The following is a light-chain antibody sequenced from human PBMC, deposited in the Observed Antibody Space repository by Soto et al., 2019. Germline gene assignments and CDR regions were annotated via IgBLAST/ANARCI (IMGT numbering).Light chain of an antibody. CDR2: EVN. Sequence: QSVLTHPASVSGSPGQSITISCTGTSFDVDDYNSVSWYQQPPGKAPKLIIYEVNNRPSGVSNRFSGSNSDNTASLTISGLQAEDEADYYCSLYTTSSTPSYVFGTGTKVTVL. V-gene: IGLV2-14*01. CDR1: SFDVDDYNS. J-gene: IGLJ1*01. CDR3: SLYTTSSTPSYV.